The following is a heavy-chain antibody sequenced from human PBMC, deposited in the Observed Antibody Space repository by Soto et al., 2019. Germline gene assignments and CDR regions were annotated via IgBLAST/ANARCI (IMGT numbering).Heavy chain of an antibody. CDR2: ISSDGSST. CDR3: ARDWAYGDYTDAFDI. CDR1: GFTFSSYA. D-gene: IGHD4-17*01. Sequence: PGGSLRLSCAASGFTFSSYALSWVRQAPGKGLVWVSRISSDGSSTCYADSVKGRFTISRDNAKNTLYLQMNSLRAEDTAVYYCARDWAYGDYTDAFDIWGQGTMVTVSS. J-gene: IGHJ3*02. V-gene: IGHV3-74*01.